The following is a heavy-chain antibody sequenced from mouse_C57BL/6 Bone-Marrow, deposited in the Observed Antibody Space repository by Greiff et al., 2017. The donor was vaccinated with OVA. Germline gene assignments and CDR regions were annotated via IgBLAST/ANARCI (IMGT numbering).Heavy chain of an antibody. CDR2: IWSAGST. CDR3: ARHDDYDVAWFAC. J-gene: IGHJ3*01. CDR1: GFSLTSYG. V-gene: IGHV2-6-1*01. Sequence: VMLVESGPGLVAPSQSLSITCTVSGFSLTSYGVHWVRQPPGKGLEWLVVIWSAGSTTYNSALKSRLSISKDNSKSQVFLKMNSLQTDDTAMYYCARHDDYDVAWFACWGQGTLVTVSA. D-gene: IGHD2-4*01.